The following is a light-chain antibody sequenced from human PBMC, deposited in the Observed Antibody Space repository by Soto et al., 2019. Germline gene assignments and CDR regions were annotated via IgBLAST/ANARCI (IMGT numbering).Light chain of an antibody. CDR1: SSDVGGYNY. CDR3: RSYTSSSTLV. CDR2: EVS. Sequence: QSVLTQPASVSGSPGQSITISCTGTSSDVGGYNYVSWYQQYPGKVPKLMIHEVSNRPSGVSSRFSGSKSGDTASLTISGLQPEDEADYYCRSYTSSSTLVFGTGTKLTVL. J-gene: IGLJ1*01. V-gene: IGLV2-14*01.